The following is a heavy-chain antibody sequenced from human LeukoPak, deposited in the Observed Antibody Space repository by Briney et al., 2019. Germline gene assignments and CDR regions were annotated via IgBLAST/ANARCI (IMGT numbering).Heavy chain of an antibody. V-gene: IGHV3-53*01. J-gene: IGHJ3*02. D-gene: IGHD2-2*01. CDR3: AKEGYCSSTSCHDAFDI. CDR1: GFTVSTNY. Sequence: PGGSLRLSCAASGFTVSTNYMTWVRQTPGQGLEWVSVIYTGGNTYYADSVKGRFTMSRDNSRNTLYVQMNSLRVEETAVYYCAKEGYCSSTSCHDAFDIWGQGTMVTVSS. CDR2: IYTGGNT.